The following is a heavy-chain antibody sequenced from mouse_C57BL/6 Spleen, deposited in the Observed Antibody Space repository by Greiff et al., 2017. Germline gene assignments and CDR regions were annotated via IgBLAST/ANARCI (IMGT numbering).Heavy chain of an antibody. CDR2: IYPGDGDT. D-gene: IGHD2-4*01. Sequence: VQLQQSGPELVKPGASVTISCKASGYAFSSSWMNWVKQRPGKGLEWIGRIYPGDGDTNYNGKFKGKATLTADKSSSTAYMQLSSLTSEDSAVXFCERGGLRPYLDYWGQGTTLTVSS. V-gene: IGHV1-82*01. CDR3: ERGGLRPYLDY. CDR1: GYAFSSSW. J-gene: IGHJ2*01.